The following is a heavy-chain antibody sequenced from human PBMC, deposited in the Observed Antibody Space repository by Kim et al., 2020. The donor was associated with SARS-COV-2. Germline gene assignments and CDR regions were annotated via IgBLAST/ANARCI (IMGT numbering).Heavy chain of an antibody. CDR3: TRDYCSSTSCYLIGYYYYGMDV. CDR2: IRSKAYGGTT. CDR1: GFTFGDYA. D-gene: IGHD2-2*01. J-gene: IGHJ6*02. V-gene: IGHV3-49*04. Sequence: GGSLRLSCTASGFTFGDYAMSWVRQAPGKGLEWVGFIRSKAYGGTTEYAASVKGRFTISRDDSKSIAYLQMNSLKTEDTAVYYCTRDYCSSTSCYLIGYYYYGMDVWGQGTTVTVSS.